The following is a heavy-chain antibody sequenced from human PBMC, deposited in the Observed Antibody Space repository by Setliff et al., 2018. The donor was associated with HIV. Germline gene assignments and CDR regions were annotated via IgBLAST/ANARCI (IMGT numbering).Heavy chain of an antibody. CDR3: ATLTYCAGDCYSTGASDI. D-gene: IGHD2-21*01. Sequence: SVKVSCKASGGTLSTYGISWVRQAPGQGLEWMGGIIPVLGITNYAQKFQGRVTITADKSTSTAYMELSSLRSEDMALYYCATLTYCAGDCYSTGASDIWGQGTMVTVSS. CDR1: GGTLSTYG. J-gene: IGHJ3*02. CDR2: IIPVLGIT. V-gene: IGHV1-69*10.